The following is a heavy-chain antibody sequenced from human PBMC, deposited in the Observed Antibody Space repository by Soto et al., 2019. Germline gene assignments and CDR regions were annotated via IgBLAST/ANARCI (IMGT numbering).Heavy chain of an antibody. CDR2: IVVGSGNT. J-gene: IGHJ4*02. Sequence: APAKASSKASGLTFTTSSLQWVRQARGQRLEWIGWIVVGSGNTNYAQKFQERVTITRDMSTSTAYMELSSLRSEDTAVYYCAADKDYYDSSGYFPLSDYWGQGTLVTVSS. V-gene: IGHV1-58*01. D-gene: IGHD3-22*01. CDR1: GLTFTTSS. CDR3: AADKDYYDSSGYFPLSDY.